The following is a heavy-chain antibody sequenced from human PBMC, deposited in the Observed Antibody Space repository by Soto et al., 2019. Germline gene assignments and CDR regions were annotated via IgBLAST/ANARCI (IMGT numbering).Heavy chain of an antibody. CDR1: GGTFSSYA. J-gene: IGHJ3*02. Sequence: QVQLVQSGAEVKKPGSSVKVSCTASGGTFSSYAISWVRQAPGQGLEWMGGIIPIFGTANYAQKFQGRVTITADESTSTAYMELSSLRSEDTAVYYCAACPLGSGVSCYSAAFDIWGQGTMVTVSS. V-gene: IGHV1-69*01. CDR3: AACPLGSGVSCYSAAFDI. D-gene: IGHD2-15*01. CDR2: IIPIFGTA.